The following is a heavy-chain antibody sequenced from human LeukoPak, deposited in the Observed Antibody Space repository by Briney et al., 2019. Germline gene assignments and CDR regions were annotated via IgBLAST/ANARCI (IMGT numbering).Heavy chain of an antibody. J-gene: IGHJ4*02. D-gene: IGHD6-13*01. CDR3: AKDKYSMAAAAPFDY. V-gene: IGHV3-43*01. Sequence: GGSLRLSCAASGFTFDDYTMHWVRQAPGKGLEWVSLISWDGGSTYYADSVKGRFTISRDNSKNSLYLQMNSLRTEDTALYYCAKDKYSMAAAAPFDYWGQGTLVTVSS. CDR2: ISWDGGST. CDR1: GFTFDDYT.